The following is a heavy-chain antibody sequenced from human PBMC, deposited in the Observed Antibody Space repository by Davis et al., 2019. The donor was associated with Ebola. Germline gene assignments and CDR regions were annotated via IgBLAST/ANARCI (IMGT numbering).Heavy chain of an antibody. CDR2: IYYSGST. CDR3: ARDGGWSGNNYFDY. Sequence: SETLSLTCTVSGGSISSSSYYWGWIRQPPGKGLEWIGSIYYSGSTNYNPSLKSRVTISVDKSKNQFSLKLSSVTAADTAVYYCARDGGWSGNNYFDYWGQGTLVTVSS. D-gene: IGHD6-19*01. V-gene: IGHV4-39*07. J-gene: IGHJ4*02. CDR1: GGSISSSSYY.